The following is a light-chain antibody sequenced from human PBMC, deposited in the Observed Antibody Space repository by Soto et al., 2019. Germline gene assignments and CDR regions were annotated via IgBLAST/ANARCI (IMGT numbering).Light chain of an antibody. V-gene: IGKV3D-15*01. J-gene: IGKJ4*01. CDR2: GSS. CDR1: ENVGTN. Sequence: IVMTQSPATLSVSPGEGVTLSCRTSENVGTNLAWYQQKPGQAPRLLIYGSSTRATGIPATFSGSGSGTEFTFTICCLLSEESAVYYCQQYNNWGLSSGGGTKVDI. CDR3: QQYNNWGLS.